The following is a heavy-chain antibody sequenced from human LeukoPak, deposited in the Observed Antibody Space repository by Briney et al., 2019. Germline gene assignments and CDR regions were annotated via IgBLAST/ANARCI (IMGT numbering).Heavy chain of an antibody. Sequence: SVKVSCKASGGTFSSYAISWVRQAPGQGLEGMGRIIPILGIANYAQKFQGRVTITADKSTSTAYMELSSLRSEDTAVYYCARGSGYYYGSGSYDPHDHWGQGTLVTVSS. CDR1: GGTFSSYA. J-gene: IGHJ4*02. CDR2: IIPILGIA. D-gene: IGHD3-10*01. V-gene: IGHV1-69*04. CDR3: ARGSGYYYGSGSYDPHDH.